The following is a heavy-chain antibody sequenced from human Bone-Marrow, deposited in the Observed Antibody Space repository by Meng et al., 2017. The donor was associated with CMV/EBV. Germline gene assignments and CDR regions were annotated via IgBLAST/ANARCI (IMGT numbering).Heavy chain of an antibody. J-gene: IGHJ4*02. CDR1: GFTFSNAW. CDR2: IKSKTDGGTT. V-gene: IGHV3-15*01. Sequence: GESLKISCAASGFTFSNAWMSWVRQAPGKGLEWVDRIKSKTDGGTTDYAAPVKGRFTISRDDSKNTLYLQMNSLKTEDTAVYYCTTEGSTRSLWGGYFDDWGQGKLVNVSS. D-gene: IGHD2-2*01. CDR3: TTEGSTRSLWGGYFDD.